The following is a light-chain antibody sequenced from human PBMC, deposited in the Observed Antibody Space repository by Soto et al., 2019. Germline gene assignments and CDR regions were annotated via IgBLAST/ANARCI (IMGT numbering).Light chain of an antibody. CDR2: EIS. CDR3: CSYTGVRTVL. J-gene: IGLJ1*01. CDR1: SSDIGFDNY. Sequence: QSALTQPASVSGSPGQSITISCTGSSSDIGFDNYVSWYQQHPGKAPKILIYEISHRPSGVSDRFSGSKSANTASLTISGREDEDEADYYCCSYTGVRTVLFGSGTKLTVL. V-gene: IGLV2-14*03.